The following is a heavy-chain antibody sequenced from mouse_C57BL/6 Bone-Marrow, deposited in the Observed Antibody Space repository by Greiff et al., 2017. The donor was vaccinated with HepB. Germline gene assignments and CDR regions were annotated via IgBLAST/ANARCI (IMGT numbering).Heavy chain of an antibody. CDR1: GYTFTSYW. CDR3: ARWDTTVVAPYYFDY. J-gene: IGHJ2*01. V-gene: IGHV1-64*01. D-gene: IGHD1-1*01. Sequence: VQLQQPGAELVKPGASVKLSCKASGYTFTSYWMHWVKQRPGQGLEWIGMIHPNSGSTNYNEKFKSKATLTVDKSSSTAYMQLSSLTSEDSAVYYCARWDTTVVAPYYFDYWGQGTTLTVSS. CDR2: IHPNSGST.